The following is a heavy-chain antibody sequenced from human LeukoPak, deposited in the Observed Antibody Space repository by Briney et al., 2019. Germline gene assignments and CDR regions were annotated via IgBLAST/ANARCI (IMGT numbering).Heavy chain of an antibody. V-gene: IGHV1-69*01. CDR1: GGTFSSYA. D-gene: IGHD3-22*01. J-gene: IGHJ4*02. CDR3: ARGRRHYYDSSGYAY. Sequence: SVKVSCKASGGTFSSYAISWVRQAPGQGLEWMGGIIPIFGTANYAQKFQGRVTITADESTSTAYMELSSLRSEDTAVYYCARGRRHYYDSSGYAYWGQGTLVTVSS. CDR2: IIPIFGTA.